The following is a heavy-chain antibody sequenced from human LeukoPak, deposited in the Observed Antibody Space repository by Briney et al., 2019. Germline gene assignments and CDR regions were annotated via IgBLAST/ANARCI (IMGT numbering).Heavy chain of an antibody. CDR2: INPNSGGT. J-gene: IGHJ5*02. CDR1: GYTFTDYY. CDR3: ARDPQQQLAPFTLGWFDP. V-gene: IGHV1-2*02. D-gene: IGHD6-13*01. Sequence: ASVKVSCKASGYTFTDYYIHWVRQAPGQGLEWMGWINPNSGGTDYAQRFQGRVTMTRDTSINTAYMELSRLTSDDTAVYYCARDPQQQLAPFTLGWFDPWGQGTLVTVSS.